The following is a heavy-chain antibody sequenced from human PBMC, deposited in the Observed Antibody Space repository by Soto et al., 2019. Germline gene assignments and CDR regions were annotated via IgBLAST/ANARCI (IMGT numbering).Heavy chain of an antibody. Sequence: SETLSLTCAVYGGSFSCYYWNWIRQPPGKGLEWIGEIDHSEYTNYNPSLKSRVTISVDTSKNQFSLRLTSVTAADTAVYYCARVRDWFDPWGQGTLVTVSS. V-gene: IGHV4-34*01. D-gene: IGHD3-3*01. CDR2: IDHSEYT. J-gene: IGHJ5*02. CDR1: GGSFSCYY. CDR3: ARVRDWFDP.